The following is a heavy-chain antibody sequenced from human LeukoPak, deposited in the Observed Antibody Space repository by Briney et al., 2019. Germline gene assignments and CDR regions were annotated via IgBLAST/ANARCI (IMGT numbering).Heavy chain of an antibody. Sequence: PSETLSLTCTASGFSIRNGYYWGWIRQPPGKGLEWIGSIHHSGSTYYNPPLKSRVTISVNTSKNQFSLKLSSVTAADTAVYYCARVEYGSSGYYYVFAYWGQGILVTVSS. CDR3: ARVEYGSSGYYYVFAY. D-gene: IGHD3-22*01. V-gene: IGHV4-38-2*02. CDR1: GFSIRNGYY. CDR2: IHHSGST. J-gene: IGHJ4*02.